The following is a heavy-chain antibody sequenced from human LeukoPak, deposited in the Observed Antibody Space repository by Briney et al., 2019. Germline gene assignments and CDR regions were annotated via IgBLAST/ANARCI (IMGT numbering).Heavy chain of an antibody. CDR2: IYPGDSDT. D-gene: IGHD6-19*01. J-gene: IGHJ4*02. CDR3: ARPLEGVAGTWGY. CDR1: GYSFITYW. V-gene: IGHV5-51*01. Sequence: GESLKISCKGSGYSFITYWIAWVRQMPGKGLEWMGMIYPGDSDTRYSPSFQGQVTISADKSISTAYLQWSSLKVSDTAMYYCARPLEGVAGTWGYWGQGTLVTVS.